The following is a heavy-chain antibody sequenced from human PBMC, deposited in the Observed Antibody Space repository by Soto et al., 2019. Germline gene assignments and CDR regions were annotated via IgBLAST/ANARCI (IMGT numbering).Heavy chain of an antibody. CDR3: AKGSGGYDSHLGDS. CDR2: ISGSGDYT. V-gene: IGHV3-23*01. Sequence: EVQLLESGGGLVQPGGSLRLSCAASGFTFSKSAMSWVRQAPGKGLEWVSGISGSGDYTYYADSVKGRFTISRDNSKNTLYLQMSSLGAEDTAVYYCAKGSGGYDSHLGDSWGQGTLVTVSS. J-gene: IGHJ4*02. D-gene: IGHD5-12*01. CDR1: GFTFSKSA.